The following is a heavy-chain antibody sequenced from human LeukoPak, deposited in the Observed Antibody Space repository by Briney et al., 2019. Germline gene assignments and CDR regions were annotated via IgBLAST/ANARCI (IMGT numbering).Heavy chain of an antibody. Sequence: PSETLSLTCTVSGGSIRSSYYYWGWLRQPPGKGLEWIGYIYHSGSTYYNPSLKSRVTISVDRSKNQFSLKLSSVTAADTAVYYCATDSYGIDYWGQGTLVTVSS. V-gene: IGHV4-39*07. J-gene: IGHJ4*02. CDR2: IYHSGST. CDR3: ATDSYGIDY. D-gene: IGHD5-18*01. CDR1: GGSIRSSYYY.